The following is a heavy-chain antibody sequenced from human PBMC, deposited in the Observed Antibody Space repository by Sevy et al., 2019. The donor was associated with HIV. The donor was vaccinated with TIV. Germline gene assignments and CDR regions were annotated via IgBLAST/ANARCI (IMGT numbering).Heavy chain of an antibody. CDR3: ASHKGQYGGNLQEPFDY. CDR2: IYYSGST. Sequence: SDTLSLTCTVSGGSISSSSYYWGWIRQPPGKGLEWIGSIYYSGSTYYNPSLKSRVTISVDTSKNQFSLKLSSVTAADTAVYYCASHKGQYGGNLQEPFDYWGQGTLVTVSS. D-gene: IGHD2-15*01. V-gene: IGHV4-39*01. J-gene: IGHJ4*02. CDR1: GGSISSSSYY.